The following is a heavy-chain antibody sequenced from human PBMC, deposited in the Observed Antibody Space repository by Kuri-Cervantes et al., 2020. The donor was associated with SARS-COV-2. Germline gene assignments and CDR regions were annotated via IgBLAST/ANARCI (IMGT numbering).Heavy chain of an antibody. CDR3: TRPPQDSEEYFDY. D-gene: IGHD4-11*01. J-gene: IGHJ4*02. Sequence: GGSLRLSCPASGFIFSGSALHWVRQASGRGLGWVGRSRSKANSYATAYAASVKGRFTISRDDSKNTAYLQMDSLKTEDTAVYYCTRPPQDSEEYFDYWGQGTLVTVSS. V-gene: IGHV3-73*01. CDR1: GFIFSGSA. CDR2: SRSKANSYAT.